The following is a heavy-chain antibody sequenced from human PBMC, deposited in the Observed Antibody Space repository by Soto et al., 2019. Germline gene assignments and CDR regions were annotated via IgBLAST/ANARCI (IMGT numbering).Heavy chain of an antibody. CDR2: ISGSGGNT. D-gene: IGHD5-12*01. CDR3: ARVQDPEVALALLSW. V-gene: IGHV3-23*01. Sequence: EVQLLESGGGLVEPGGSLRLSCAASGFTFSNYAMSWVRQAPGKGLEWVSAISGSGGNTYYADSVKGRFTISRDNSKNTLSLQMNRLRSEDTAVYYCARVQDPEVALALLSWWGQGTLVTVSS. J-gene: IGHJ4*02. CDR1: GFTFSNYA.